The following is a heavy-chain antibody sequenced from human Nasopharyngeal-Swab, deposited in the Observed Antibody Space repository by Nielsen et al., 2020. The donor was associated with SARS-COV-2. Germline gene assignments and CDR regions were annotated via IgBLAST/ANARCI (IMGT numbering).Heavy chain of an antibody. J-gene: IGHJ4*02. CDR2: IKQDGSER. D-gene: IGHD1-7*01. Sequence: GESLKISCPASGFTFSTYWMNWVRQAPGKGLEWVANIKQDGSERNYVDSVKGRFTISRDNAKNSLYLQMNSLRDEDTAVYYCAREKLELPLDWGQGTLVTVSS. V-gene: IGHV3-7*01. CDR3: AREKLELPLD. CDR1: GFTFSTYW.